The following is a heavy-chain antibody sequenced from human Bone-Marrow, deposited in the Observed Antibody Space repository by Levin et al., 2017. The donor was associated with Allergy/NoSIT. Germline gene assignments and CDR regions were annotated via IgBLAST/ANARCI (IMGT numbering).Heavy chain of an antibody. V-gene: IGHV3-53*01. CDR2: IYSGGNT. Sequence: GGSLRLSCAASGFTVSSNYMSWVRQAPGKGLEWVSVIYSGGNTYYADSVRGRFTISRDNSKNTLYLQMNSLRVEDTAVYYCARHGGYYYLFDYWGQGTLVTVSS. J-gene: IGHJ4*02. CDR1: GFTVSSNY. CDR3: ARHGGYYYLFDY. D-gene: IGHD3-22*01.